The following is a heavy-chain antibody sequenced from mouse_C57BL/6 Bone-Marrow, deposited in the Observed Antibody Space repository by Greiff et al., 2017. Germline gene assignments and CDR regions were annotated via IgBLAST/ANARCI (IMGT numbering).Heavy chain of an antibody. CDR1: GYAFTNYL. CDR3: ARSGTSYYFGD. J-gene: IGHJ2*01. V-gene: IGHV1-54*01. Sequence: VQLQQSGAELVRPGTSVKVSCKASGYAFTNYLIEWVKQRPGQGLEWIGVINPGSGGTNYNEKFKGKATLTADKSSSTAYMQLSSLTSEDSAVYYCARSGTSYYFGDWGQGTTLTVAS. CDR2: INPGSGGT. D-gene: IGHD4-1*01.